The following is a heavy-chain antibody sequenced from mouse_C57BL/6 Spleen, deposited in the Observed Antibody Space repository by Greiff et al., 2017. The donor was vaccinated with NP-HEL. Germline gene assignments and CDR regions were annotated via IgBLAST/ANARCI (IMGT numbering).Heavy chain of an antibody. CDR3: AREEDDGDYEGAMDY. D-gene: IGHD2-3*01. Sequence: VQLQQSGAELVKPGASVKISCKASGYAFSSYWMNWVKQRPGKGLEWIGQIYPGDGDTNYNGKFKGKATLTADKSSSTAYMQLSSLTSEDSAVYFCAREEDDGDYEGAMDYWGQGTSVTVSS. CDR1: GYAFSSYW. V-gene: IGHV1-80*01. CDR2: IYPGDGDT. J-gene: IGHJ4*01.